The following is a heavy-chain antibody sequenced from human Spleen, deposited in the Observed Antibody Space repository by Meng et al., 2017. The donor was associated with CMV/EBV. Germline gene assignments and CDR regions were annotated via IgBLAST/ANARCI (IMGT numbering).Heavy chain of an antibody. CDR3: AREATIGEGAFDI. CDR2: INPNSGGT. V-gene: IGHV1-2*02. J-gene: IGHJ3*02. D-gene: IGHD5-12*01. CDR1: GYTFTGYY. Sequence: ASVKVSCKASGYTFTGYYMHWVRQAPGQGLEWMGWINPNSGGTNYAQKFQGRVTMTRDTSISTAYMELSRLRSDDTAVYYCAREATIGEGAFDIWGQGTMVTVSS.